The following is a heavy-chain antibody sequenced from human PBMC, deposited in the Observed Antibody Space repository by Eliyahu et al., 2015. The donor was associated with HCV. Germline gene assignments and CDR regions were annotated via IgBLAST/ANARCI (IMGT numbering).Heavy chain of an antibody. Sequence: EVQLLESGGGLVQPGGSLRLSCAASGFTFSSYAMSWVRQAPGKGLEWVSAISGSGGSTYYADSVKGRFTISRDNSKNTLYLQMNSLRAEDTAVYYCAKSPAGDNPYYYYYGMDVWGQGTTVTVSS. D-gene: IGHD2-2*01. CDR1: GFTFSSYA. CDR3: AKSPAGDNPYYYYYGMDV. J-gene: IGHJ6*02. V-gene: IGHV3-23*01. CDR2: ISGSGGST.